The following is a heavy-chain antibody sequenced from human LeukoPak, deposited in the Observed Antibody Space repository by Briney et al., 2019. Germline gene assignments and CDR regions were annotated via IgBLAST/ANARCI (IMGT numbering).Heavy chain of an antibody. D-gene: IGHD1-7*01. J-gene: IGHJ4*02. CDR3: ASFAGTINSFDY. V-gene: IGHV1-69*05. CDR1: GGTFSSYA. CDR2: IIPIFGTA. Sequence: GASVKVSCKASGGTFSSYAISWVRQAPGQGLEWMGGIIPIFGTANYAQKFQGRVTITTDESTSTAYMELSSLRSEDTAMYYCASFAGTINSFDYWGQGTLVTVSS.